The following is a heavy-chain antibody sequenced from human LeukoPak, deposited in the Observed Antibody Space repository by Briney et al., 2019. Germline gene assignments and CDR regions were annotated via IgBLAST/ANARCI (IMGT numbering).Heavy chain of an antibody. CDR3: ANRGGYCSGGSCYSDDNWFDP. Sequence: ASVKISCKVSGYTFTDYYMHWVQQAPGKGLEWMGLVDPEDGETIYAEKFQGRVTITADTSTDTAYMELSSLRSEDPAVYYCANRGGYCSGGSCYSDDNWFDPWGQGTLVTVSS. V-gene: IGHV1-69-2*01. CDR1: GYTFTDYY. J-gene: IGHJ5*02. D-gene: IGHD2-15*01. CDR2: VDPEDGET.